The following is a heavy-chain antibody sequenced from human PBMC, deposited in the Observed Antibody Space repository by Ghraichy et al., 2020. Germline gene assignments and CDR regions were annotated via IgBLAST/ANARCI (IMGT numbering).Heavy chain of an antibody. D-gene: IGHD3-16*01. Sequence: TLSLTCTVSGGSVSSSSYYWSWIRQPPGKGLEWIGYIYYSGSTNYNPSLKSRVTISVDTSKNQFSLKLSSVTAADTAVYYCARESWGGYYGMDVWGQGTTVTVSS. J-gene: IGHJ6*02. CDR1: GGSVSSSSYY. V-gene: IGHV4-61*01. CDR3: ARESWGGYYGMDV. CDR2: IYYSGST.